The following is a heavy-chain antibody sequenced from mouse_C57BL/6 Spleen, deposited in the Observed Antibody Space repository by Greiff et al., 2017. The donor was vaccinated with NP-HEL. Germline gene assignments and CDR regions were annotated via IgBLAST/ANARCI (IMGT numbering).Heavy chain of an antibody. CDR2: ISRGSSTI. CDR1: GFTFSDYG. J-gene: IGHJ3*01. Sequence: EVMLVESGGGLVKPGGSLKLSCAASGFTFSDYGMHWVRQAPEKGLEWVAYISRGSSTIYYADTVKGRFTISRDNAKNTLFLQMTSLRSEDTAMYYCARSSPWFAYWGQGTLVTVSA. D-gene: IGHD1-1*01. V-gene: IGHV5-17*01. CDR3: ARSSPWFAY.